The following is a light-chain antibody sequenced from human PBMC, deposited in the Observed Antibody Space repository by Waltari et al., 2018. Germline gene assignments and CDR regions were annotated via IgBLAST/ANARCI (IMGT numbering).Light chain of an antibody. J-gene: IGKJ2*01. CDR3: QQSYNTPYT. CDR1: ESIINY. V-gene: IGKV1-39*01. Sequence: DIQMTQSPSSLSASVGDRVNITCRASESIINYLNWYQQKPGKAPKLLIYAAVSLQSGVPSGFSGSGSGTDFTLTISSLQVEDFATYYCQQSYNTPYTFDQGTKLDIK. CDR2: AAV.